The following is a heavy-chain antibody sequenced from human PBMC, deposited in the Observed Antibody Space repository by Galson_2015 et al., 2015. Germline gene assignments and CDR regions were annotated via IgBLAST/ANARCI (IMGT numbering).Heavy chain of an antibody. CDR1: GFTFSSYA. D-gene: IGHD6-19*01. V-gene: IGHV3-23*01. CDR3: AKALTVAGTRASDYNAMDV. CDR2: ISSRGGST. J-gene: IGHJ6*02. Sequence: SLRLSCAASGFTFSSYAMSWVRQAPGKGLEWVSGISSRGGSTYYADSVKGRFTISRDNSKYTLHLQMNSLRAEDTAVYYCAKALTVAGTRASDYNAMDVWGQGTTVTVSS.